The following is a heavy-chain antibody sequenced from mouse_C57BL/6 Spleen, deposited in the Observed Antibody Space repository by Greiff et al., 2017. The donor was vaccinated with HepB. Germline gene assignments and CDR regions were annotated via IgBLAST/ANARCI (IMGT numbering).Heavy chain of an antibody. V-gene: IGHV3-6*01. CDR2: ISYDGSN. CDR1: GYSITSGYY. Sequence: EVKLQESGPGLVKPSQSLSLTCSVTGYSITSGYYWNWIRQFPGNKLEWMGYISYDGSNNYNPSLKNRISITRDTSKNQFFLKLNSVTTEDTATYDCARVGGGLYYYARDYWGQGTSVTVSS. CDR3: ARVGGGLYYYARDY. J-gene: IGHJ4*01. D-gene: IGHD3-1*01.